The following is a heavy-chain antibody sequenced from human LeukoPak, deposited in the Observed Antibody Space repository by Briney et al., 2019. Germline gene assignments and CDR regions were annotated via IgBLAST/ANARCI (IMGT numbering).Heavy chain of an antibody. J-gene: IGHJ4*02. D-gene: IGHD3-22*01. Sequence: PGGSLRLSCAASGFTFSSYAMSWVRQAPGKGLEWVSAISGSGGSTCYADSVKGRFTISRDNSKNTLYLQMNSLRAEDTAVYYCARPGVSYYDSSGYYDYWGQGTLVTVSS. V-gene: IGHV3-23*01. CDR2: ISGSGGST. CDR1: GFTFSSYA. CDR3: ARPGVSYYDSSGYYDY.